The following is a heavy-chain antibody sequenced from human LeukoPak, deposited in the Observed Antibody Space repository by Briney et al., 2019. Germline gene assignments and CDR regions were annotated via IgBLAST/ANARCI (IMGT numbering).Heavy chain of an antibody. CDR1: EYTFTVYY. D-gene: IGHD5-12*01. CDR3: ASDGEGAYERGDY. Sequence: ASVNVSCKASEYTFTVYYIQWMRQAPGQGLEWMGWINPQNGGTKSAQKFQDRVTLTRDTSINTAYMELTGLRSDDTAVYYCASDGEGAYERGDYWGQGTLVTVSS. V-gene: IGHV1-2*02. CDR2: INPQNGGT. J-gene: IGHJ4*02.